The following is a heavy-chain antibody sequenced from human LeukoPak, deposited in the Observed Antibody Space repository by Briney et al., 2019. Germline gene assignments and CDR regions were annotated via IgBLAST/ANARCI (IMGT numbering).Heavy chain of an antibody. Sequence: ASVKVSCKTSGYTFTDYYIHWVRQAPGQGLEWMGIINPTGGSTSYAQKFQDRITLTRDTSTNTVYMEVSSLRSEDTAVYYCTREEPRHYFDFWGQGSLVTVSS. D-gene: IGHD1-26*01. CDR3: TREEPRHYFDF. V-gene: IGHV1-46*01. J-gene: IGHJ4*02. CDR1: GYTFTDYY. CDR2: INPTGGST.